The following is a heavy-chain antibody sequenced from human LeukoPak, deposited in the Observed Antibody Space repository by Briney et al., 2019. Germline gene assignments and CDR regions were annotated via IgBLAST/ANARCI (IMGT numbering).Heavy chain of an antibody. V-gene: IGHV4-34*01. D-gene: IGHD3-9*01. CDR1: GGSFSGYY. CDR3: AGAYVLRYFDWLSTGDNWFDP. J-gene: IGHJ5*02. Sequence: SETLSLTCAVYGGSFSGYYWSWIRQPPGKGLEWIGEINHSGSTNYNPSLKSRVTISVDTSKNQFSLRLSSVTAADTAVYYCAGAYVLRYFDWLSTGDNWFDPWGQGTLVTVSS. CDR2: INHSGST.